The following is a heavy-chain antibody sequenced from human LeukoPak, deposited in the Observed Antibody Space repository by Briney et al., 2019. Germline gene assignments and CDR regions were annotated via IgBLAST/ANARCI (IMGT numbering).Heavy chain of an antibody. J-gene: IGHJ4*02. CDR3: ARRVSAAAGDY. D-gene: IGHD6-13*01. V-gene: IGHV3-74*01. Sequence: PGGSLRLSCAASGFTFSSYWMHWVRQAPGKGLVWVSRINSDGSSTSYADSVKIRITISSDNAKNTVYRQMNSLRAEDTAVYYCARRVSAAAGDYWGQGTLVTVSS. CDR1: GFTFSSYW. CDR2: INSDGSST.